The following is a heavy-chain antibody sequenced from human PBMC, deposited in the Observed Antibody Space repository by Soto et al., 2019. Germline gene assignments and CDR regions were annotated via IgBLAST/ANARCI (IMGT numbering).Heavy chain of an antibody. J-gene: IGHJ1*01. CDR2: INHSGST. V-gene: IGHV4-34*01. Sequence: SETLSLTCAVYGGSFSGYYWSWIRQPPGKGLEWIGEINHSGSTNYNPSLKSRVTISVDTSKNQFSLKLSSVTAADTAVYYCAREKSSWYGGYFQHWGQGNLVPVS. CDR1: GGSFSGYY. CDR3: AREKSSWYGGYFQH. D-gene: IGHD6-13*01.